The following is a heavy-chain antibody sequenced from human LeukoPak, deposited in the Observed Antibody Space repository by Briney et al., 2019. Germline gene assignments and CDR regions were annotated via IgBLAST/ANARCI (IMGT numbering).Heavy chain of an antibody. V-gene: IGHV1-8*01. Sequence: ASVKVSCKASGYTFTSYDINWVRQATGQGLEWMGWMNPNSGDTGYAQKFQGRVNMTRNTSISTAYMELSSLRSEDTAVYYCARRSGRHWYYYYYYMDVWGKGTTVTVSS. CDR2: MNPNSGDT. J-gene: IGHJ6*03. CDR1: GYTFTSYD. D-gene: IGHD1-26*01. CDR3: ARRSGRHWYYYYYYMDV.